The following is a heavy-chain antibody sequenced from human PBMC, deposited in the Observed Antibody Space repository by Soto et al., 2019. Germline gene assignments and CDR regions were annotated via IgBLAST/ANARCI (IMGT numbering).Heavy chain of an antibody. V-gene: IGHV4-4*07. CDR1: GGSISSYY. CDR2: IYTSGST. CDR3: ARDRVEVTRDFWSGYYPAYYYYGMDV. J-gene: IGHJ6*02. Sequence: PSETLYLTCTVSGGSISSYYWSWIRQPAGKGLEWIGRIYTSGSTNYNPSLKSRVTMSVDTSKNQFSLKLSSVTAADTAVYYCARDRVEVTRDFWSGYYPAYYYYGMDVWSQGTTVTVSS. D-gene: IGHD3-3*01.